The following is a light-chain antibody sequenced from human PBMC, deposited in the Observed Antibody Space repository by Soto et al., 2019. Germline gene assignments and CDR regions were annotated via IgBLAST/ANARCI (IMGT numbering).Light chain of an antibody. Sequence: EIVMTQSPATLSLSPGERATLSCRASQSVSSNLAWYQQKPAQAPRLLIYGATTRATGIPARFSGSGSGTEFTLTISSLQSEDFAVYYCQQYNNWYTFGQGTKLEIK. CDR2: GAT. V-gene: IGKV3-15*01. CDR1: QSVSSN. CDR3: QQYNNWYT. J-gene: IGKJ2*01.